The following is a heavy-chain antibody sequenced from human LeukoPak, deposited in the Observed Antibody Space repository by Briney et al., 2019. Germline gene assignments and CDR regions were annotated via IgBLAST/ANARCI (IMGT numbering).Heavy chain of an antibody. J-gene: IGHJ4*02. V-gene: IGHV4-30-4*08. CDR2: IYYSGST. CDR3: ARGGSQEYSYGSFDY. CDR1: GGSISSGDYY. Sequence: PSETLSLTCTVSGGSISSGDYYWSWIRQPPGKGLEWIGYIYYSGSTYYNPSLKSRVTISVDTSKNQFSLKLSSVTAADTAVYYCARGGSQEYSYGSFDYWGRGTLVTVSS. D-gene: IGHD5-18*01.